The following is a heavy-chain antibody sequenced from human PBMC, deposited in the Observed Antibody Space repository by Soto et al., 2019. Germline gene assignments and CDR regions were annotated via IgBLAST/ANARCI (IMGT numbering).Heavy chain of an antibody. CDR2: INPKSGGT. D-gene: IGHD2-8*01. CDR1: GYSFTDYH. J-gene: IGHJ6*02. CDR3: ARGDSTDCSNGVCSFFYNHDMDV. Sequence: ASVKVSRKASGYSFTDYHIHWVRQAPGQGLEWLGRINPKSGGTSTAQKFQGWVTMTTDTSISTASMELTRLTSDDTAIYYCARGDSTDCSNGVCSFFYNHDMDVWGQGTTVTVSS. V-gene: IGHV1-2*04.